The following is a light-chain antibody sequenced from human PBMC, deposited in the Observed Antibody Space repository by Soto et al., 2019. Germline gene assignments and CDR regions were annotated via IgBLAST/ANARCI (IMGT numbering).Light chain of an antibody. CDR2: EVS. V-gene: IGLV2-14*01. Sequence: QSALTQPASVSGSPGQSIAISCSGTSSDVGDYKSVSWYQHHPGKVPKLVIFEVSNRPSGVSDRFSGSKSGNTASLTISGLQAEDESDYYSPSYKTTNPLVFGGGTNPPVL. CDR1: SSDVGDYKS. J-gene: IGLJ2*01. CDR3: PSYKTTNPLV.